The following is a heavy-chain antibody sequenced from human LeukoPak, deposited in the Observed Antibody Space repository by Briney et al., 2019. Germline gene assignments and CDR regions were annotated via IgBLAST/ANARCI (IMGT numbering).Heavy chain of an antibody. D-gene: IGHD5-18*01. V-gene: IGHV1-3*01. Sequence: ASVKVSCKASGYTFTSYAMHWVRQAPGQRLEWMGWINAGNGNTKYSQKFQGRVTLTRDTSASTAYMELSSLRSEDTAVYYCARERGTWIQKYFQHWGQGTLVTVSS. CDR3: ARERGTWIQKYFQH. CDR1: GYTFTSYA. CDR2: INAGNGNT. J-gene: IGHJ1*01.